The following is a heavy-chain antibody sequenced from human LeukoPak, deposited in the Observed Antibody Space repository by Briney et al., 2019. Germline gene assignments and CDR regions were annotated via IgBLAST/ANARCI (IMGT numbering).Heavy chain of an antibody. CDR3: ASSMIVATQFDY. Sequence: SETLSLTCTVSGGSISSGTYYWNWIRQPAGKGLEWIGRIYTSGSTNYNPSLKSRVTISLDTSKNHFSLKLSSVTAADTAVYYCASSMIVATQFDYWGQGTLVTVSS. V-gene: IGHV4-61*02. CDR1: GGSISSGTYY. J-gene: IGHJ4*02. D-gene: IGHD3-22*01. CDR2: IYTSGST.